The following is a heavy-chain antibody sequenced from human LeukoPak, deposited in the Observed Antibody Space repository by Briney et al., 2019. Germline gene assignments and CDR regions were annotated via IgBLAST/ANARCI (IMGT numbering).Heavy chain of an antibody. J-gene: IGHJ4*02. CDR1: GGSSSGYY. CDR3: TRERITMVRGVIFDY. Sequence: TSETLSLTCAVYGGSSSGYYWSWIRQPPGKGREWIGEINHSGSTNYNPSLKSRVTISVDTSKNQFSLKLSSVTAADTAVYYCTRERITMVRGVIFDYWGQGTLVTVSS. V-gene: IGHV4-34*01. CDR2: INHSGST. D-gene: IGHD3-10*01.